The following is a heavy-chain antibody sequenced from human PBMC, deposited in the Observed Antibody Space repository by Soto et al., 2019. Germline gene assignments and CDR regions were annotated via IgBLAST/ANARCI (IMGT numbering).Heavy chain of an antibody. CDR3: ARDRADIVLMVYATFAHNWFDP. D-gene: IGHD2-8*01. CDR2: IIPILGIA. J-gene: IGHJ5*02. Sequence: QVQLVQSGAEVKKPGSSVKVSCKASGGTFSSYTISWVRQAPGQGLEWMGRIIPILGIANYAQKFQGRVTITADKSTSTAYMELSSLRSEDTAVYYCARDRADIVLMVYATFAHNWFDPWGQGTLVTVSS. CDR1: GGTFSSYT. V-gene: IGHV1-69*08.